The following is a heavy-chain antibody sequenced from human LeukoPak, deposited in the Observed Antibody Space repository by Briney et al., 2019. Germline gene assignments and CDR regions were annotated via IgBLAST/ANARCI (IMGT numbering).Heavy chain of an antibody. D-gene: IGHD6-19*01. Sequence: ASVKVSCKASGYTFTSYYMHWVRQAPGQGLEWMGIINPSGGSTSYAQKFQGRVTMTRDTPTSTVYMELSSLRSEDTAVYYCARDSQWLVDAFDIWGQGTMVTVSS. V-gene: IGHV1-46*01. CDR1: GYTFTSYY. J-gene: IGHJ3*02. CDR3: ARDSQWLVDAFDI. CDR2: INPSGGST.